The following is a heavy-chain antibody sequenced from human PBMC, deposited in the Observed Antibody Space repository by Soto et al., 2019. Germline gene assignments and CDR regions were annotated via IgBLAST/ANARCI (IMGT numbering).Heavy chain of an antibody. V-gene: IGHV4-34*01. CDR1: GGSFSGYY. D-gene: IGHD6-25*01. CDR3: ARRPNY. Sequence: PSETLSLTCDVYGGSFSGYYWSWIRQPPGKGLEWIGEINHSGSANYNPSLKSRVTISVDTSKNQYSLKLSSVAAADTAVYYCARRPNYWGQGTMVTVSS. CDR2: INHSGSA. J-gene: IGHJ4*02.